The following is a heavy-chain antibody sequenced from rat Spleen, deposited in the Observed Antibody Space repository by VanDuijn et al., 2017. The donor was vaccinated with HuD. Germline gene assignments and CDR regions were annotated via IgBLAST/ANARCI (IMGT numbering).Heavy chain of an antibody. CDR1: GFSLTSYN. D-gene: IGHD1-4*01. V-gene: IGHV2-41*01. CDR2: IWNIGGT. CDR3: ARDENGYLNYWFGY. Sequence: QVQLKESGPGLVQPSQTLSLTCTVAGFSLTSYNVHWVRQPPGKGLEWMGVIWNIGGTRYNSALESRLSISKDTSKSQVFLKMNSLQTEDTATYYCARDENGYLNYWFGYWGQGTLVTVSS. J-gene: IGHJ3*01.